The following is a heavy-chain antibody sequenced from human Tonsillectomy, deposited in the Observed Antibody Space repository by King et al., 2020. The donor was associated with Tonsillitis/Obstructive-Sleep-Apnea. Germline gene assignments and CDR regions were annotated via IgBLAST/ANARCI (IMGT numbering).Heavy chain of an antibody. D-gene: IGHD1-26*01. V-gene: IGHV1-2*02. J-gene: IGHJ6*02. CDR1: GYTFTGYY. CDR3: AREEVGAGYYYYGMAV. Sequence: QLVQSGAEVKKPGASVKVSCKASGYTFTGYYMHWVRQAPGQGLEWMGWINPNSGGTNYAQKFQGRVTMTRDTSISTAYMELSRLRSDDTAVYFCAREEVGAGYYYYGMAVWGQGTTVTVSS. CDR2: INPNSGGT.